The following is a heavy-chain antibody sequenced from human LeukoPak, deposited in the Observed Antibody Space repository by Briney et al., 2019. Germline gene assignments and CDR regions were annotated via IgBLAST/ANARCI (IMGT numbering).Heavy chain of an antibody. CDR1: GFTFSSYG. J-gene: IGHJ4*02. D-gene: IGHD3-22*01. Sequence: GGSLRLSCAASGFTFSSYGMHWVRRAPGKGLEWVAVISYDGSNKYYADSVKGRFTISRDNSKNTLYLQMNSLRAEDTAVYYCAKDRDYDSSGYFDYWGQGTLVTVSS. CDR2: ISYDGSNK. CDR3: AKDRDYDSSGYFDY. V-gene: IGHV3-30*18.